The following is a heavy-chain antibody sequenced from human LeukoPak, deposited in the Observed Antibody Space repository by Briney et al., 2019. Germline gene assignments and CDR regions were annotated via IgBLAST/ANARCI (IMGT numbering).Heavy chain of an antibody. CDR1: GGSFSGYY. CDR2: INHSGST. J-gene: IGHJ4*02. CDR3: ARGATYYFDY. V-gene: IGHV4-34*01. Sequence: PSETLSLTCAVYGGSFSGYYWSWIRQPPGKGLEWIGEINHSGSTNYNPSLKSRVTISVDTSKNQFSLKLSSVTAADTAVCYCARGATYYFDYWGQGTLVTVSS.